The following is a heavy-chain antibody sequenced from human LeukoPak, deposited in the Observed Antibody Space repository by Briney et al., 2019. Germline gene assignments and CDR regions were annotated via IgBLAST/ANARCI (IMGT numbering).Heavy chain of an antibody. CDR3: ARDQDYGDPFFDY. J-gene: IGHJ4*02. V-gene: IGHV3-30*01. CDR2: ISYDGSNK. Sequence: PGGSLRLSCAASGFTFGSYAMHWVRQAPGKGLEWVAVISYDGSNKYYADSVKGRFTISRDNSKNTLYLQMNSLRAEDTAVYYCARDQDYGDPFFDYWGQGTLVTVSS. CDR1: GFTFGSYA. D-gene: IGHD4-17*01.